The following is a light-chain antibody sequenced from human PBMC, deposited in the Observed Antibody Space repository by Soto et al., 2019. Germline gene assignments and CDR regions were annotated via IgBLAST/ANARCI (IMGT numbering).Light chain of an antibody. V-gene: IGLV1-36*01. CDR1: SSNIGNNA. CDR2: YDD. Sequence: QPVLTQPPSVSEAPRQRVTISCSGSSSNIGNNAVNWYQQLPGKAPKLLIYYDDLLPSGVSDRFSGSKSGTSASLAISGLQSEDEADYYCAAWDDSLTHVVFGGGTKLTVL. CDR3: AAWDDSLTHVV. J-gene: IGLJ2*01.